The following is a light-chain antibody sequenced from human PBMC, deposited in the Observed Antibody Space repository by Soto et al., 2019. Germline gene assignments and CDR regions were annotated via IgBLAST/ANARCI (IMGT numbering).Light chain of an antibody. J-gene: IGKJ5*01. V-gene: IGKV3-11*01. CDR2: DAS. Sequence: EIMLTQSPATLSLSPGERATLSCRASQSVSSYLAWYQQKPGQAPRLLIYDASNRATGIPARFSGSGSGTDFTLTISRLEPGDFAVYYCQHFGGTTFTFGQGTRLEIK. CDR1: QSVSSY. CDR3: QHFGGTTFT.